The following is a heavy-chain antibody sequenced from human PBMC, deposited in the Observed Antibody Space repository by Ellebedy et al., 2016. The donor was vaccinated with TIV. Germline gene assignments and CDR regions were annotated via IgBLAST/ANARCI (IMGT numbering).Heavy chain of an antibody. D-gene: IGHD3-16*01. CDR1: GFTFSNYG. CDR3: VRWGEF. J-gene: IGHJ4*02. Sequence: GESLKISCAASGFTFSNYGMHWVRQAPGKGLEWVAVIWYDGSNKYYVDSVKGRFTISRDNSKNTVDLQMNSLRAEDTAVYYCVRWGEFWGQGTLVTVSS. V-gene: IGHV3-33*01. CDR2: IWYDGSNK.